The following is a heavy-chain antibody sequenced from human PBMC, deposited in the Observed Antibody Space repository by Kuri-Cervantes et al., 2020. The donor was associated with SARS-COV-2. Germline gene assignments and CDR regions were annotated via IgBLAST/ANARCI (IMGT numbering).Heavy chain of an antibody. CDR3: AKDRRGYGDYEALDY. D-gene: IGHD4-17*01. Sequence: ASVKVSCKASGYTFTGYYMHWVRQAPGQGLEWMGWINPNSGGTNYAQKFQGRVSMTRDTSISTAYMELSRLRSDDTAVYYCAKDRRGYGDYEALDYWGQGTLITVSS. CDR2: INPNSGGT. J-gene: IGHJ4*02. CDR1: GYTFTGYY. V-gene: IGHV1-2*02.